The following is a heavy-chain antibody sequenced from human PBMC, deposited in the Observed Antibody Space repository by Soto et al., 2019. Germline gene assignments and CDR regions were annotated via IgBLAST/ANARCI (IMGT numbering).Heavy chain of an antibody. V-gene: IGHV3-23*01. Sequence: EVVLLQSGGDLVQPGGSLRLSCAASGFTFSDYAMTWVRQAPGKGLEWVSDISDGDGDTHYADSVRGRFVISRDNSKNTLFLQINSLRAEDAAVYYCAKGRTYFDFWGQGSLVTVSS. J-gene: IGHJ4*02. CDR1: GFTFSDYA. CDR2: ISDGDGDT. CDR3: AKGRTYFDF.